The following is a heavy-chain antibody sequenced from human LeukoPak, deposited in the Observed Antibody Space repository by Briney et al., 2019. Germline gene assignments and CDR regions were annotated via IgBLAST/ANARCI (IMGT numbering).Heavy chain of an antibody. Sequence: GGSLRLSCAASGFTFSTYAMSWVRQAPGKGLEWVSGISDSGGTTYYADSVKGRFTISRDNSKNTLYLQMSSLRVEDTALYYCAREDGFCSGGSCYQHWGQGTLVTVSS. D-gene: IGHD2-15*01. V-gene: IGHV3-23*01. CDR2: ISDSGGTT. CDR3: AREDGFCSGGSCYQH. CDR1: GFTFSTYA. J-gene: IGHJ1*01.